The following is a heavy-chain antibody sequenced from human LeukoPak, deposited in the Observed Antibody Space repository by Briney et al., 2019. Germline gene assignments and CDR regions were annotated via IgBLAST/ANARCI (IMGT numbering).Heavy chain of an antibody. CDR1: GYTFTSYA. D-gene: IGHD6-19*01. J-gene: IGHJ4*02. V-gene: IGHV7-4-1*02. CDR2: INTNTGNP. CDR3: ARYSSGWYEEGNEPFEDY. Sequence: ASVKVSCKASGYTFTSYAVNWVRQAPGQGLEWMGWINTNTGNPTYAQGFTGRFVFSLDTSVSTAYLQISSLKAEDTAVYYCARYSSGWYEEGNEPFEDYWGQGTLVTVSS.